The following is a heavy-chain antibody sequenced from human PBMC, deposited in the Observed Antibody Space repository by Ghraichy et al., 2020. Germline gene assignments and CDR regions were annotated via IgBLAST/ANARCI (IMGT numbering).Heavy chain of an antibody. Sequence: NLSLTCTVSGGSISSGGYYWSWIRQHPGKGLEWIGYIYYSGSTYYNPSLKSRVTISVDTSKNQFSLKLSSVTAADTAVYYCARDQPGIMDYWGQGTLVTVSS. D-gene: IGHD7-27*01. V-gene: IGHV4-31*03. CDR1: GGSISSGGYY. CDR3: ARDQPGIMDY. J-gene: IGHJ4*02. CDR2: IYYSGST.